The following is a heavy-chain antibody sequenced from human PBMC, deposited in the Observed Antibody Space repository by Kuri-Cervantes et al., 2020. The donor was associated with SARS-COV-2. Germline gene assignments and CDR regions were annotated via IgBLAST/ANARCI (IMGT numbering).Heavy chain of an antibody. V-gene: IGHV3-23*01. CDR2: ISGSGGST. D-gene: IGHD4-17*01. CDR3: AKDGGPGYGDYVYFDY. CDR1: GFTFSSYA. Sequence: GESLKISCAASGFTFSSYAMSWVRQAPGKGLEWVSAISGSGGSTYYADSVKGRFTISRDNSKNTLYLQMNSLGAEDTAVYYCAKDGGPGYGDYVYFDYWGQGTLVTVSS. J-gene: IGHJ4*02.